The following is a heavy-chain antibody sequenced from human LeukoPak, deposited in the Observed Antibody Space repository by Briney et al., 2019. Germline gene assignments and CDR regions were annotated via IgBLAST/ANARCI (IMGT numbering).Heavy chain of an antibody. D-gene: IGHD6-13*01. CDR1: GYTFTNFY. J-gene: IGHJ4*02. V-gene: IGHV1-46*01. CDR3: ARDIAAAGRGYYLDY. CDR2: FNPSGGSA. Sequence: ASVKVSCKASGYTFTNFYIHWVRQAPGQGLEWMARFNPSGGSASYAQRFQGRVTVTRDTSTTTVYMELSRLRSDDTAVYYCARDIAAAGRGYYLDYWGQGTLVTVSS.